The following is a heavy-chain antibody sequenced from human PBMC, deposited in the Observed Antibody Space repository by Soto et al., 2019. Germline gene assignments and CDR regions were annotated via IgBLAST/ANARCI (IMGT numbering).Heavy chain of an antibody. CDR2: ISSSSSYI. CDR1: GFTFSSYS. CDR3: ARGRGYYYYMDV. Sequence: PGGSLRLSCAASGFTFSSYSMNWVRQAPGKGLEWVSSISSSSSYIYYADSVKGRFTISRDNAKNSLYLQMNSLRAEDTAVYYCARGRGYYYYMDVWGKGTTVTVSS. D-gene: IGHD3-10*01. V-gene: IGHV3-21*01. J-gene: IGHJ6*03.